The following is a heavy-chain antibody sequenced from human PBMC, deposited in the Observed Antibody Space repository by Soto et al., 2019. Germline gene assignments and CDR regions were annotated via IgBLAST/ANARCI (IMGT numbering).Heavy chain of an antibody. J-gene: IGHJ4*02. CDR1: GFTFSNYG. D-gene: IGHD3-10*01. Sequence: QVHLVESGGGVVQPGQALRLSCVGSGFTFSNYGIHWVRQAPGKGLEWVAVVSYEGRFTCSGDSAQGRFTISRDNSKNTVYLQMISLREEDTAVYFCARDLGSSASVSYPDFWGQGTLVTVSS. CDR3: ARDLGSSASVSYPDF. V-gene: IGHV3-30*03. CDR2: VSYEGRFT.